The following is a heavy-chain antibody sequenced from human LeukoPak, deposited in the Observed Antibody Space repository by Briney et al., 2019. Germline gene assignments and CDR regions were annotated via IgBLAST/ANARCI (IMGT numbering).Heavy chain of an antibody. V-gene: IGHV3-30*03. CDR3: GRGHWGLDY. J-gene: IGHJ4*02. CDR1: GFTFSSYG. Sequence: GSLRLSCAASGFTFSSYGMHWVRQAPGKGLEWVAVISYDVGKKYYADSVKGRFTTSRDNAKSSLYLQMNSLRAEDTAVYYCGRGHWGLDYWGQGALVTVSS. D-gene: IGHD7-27*01. CDR2: ISYDVGKK.